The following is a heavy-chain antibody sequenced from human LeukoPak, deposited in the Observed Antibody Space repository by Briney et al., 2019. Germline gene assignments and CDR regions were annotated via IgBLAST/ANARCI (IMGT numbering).Heavy chain of an antibody. CDR1: GYTFTSYG. D-gene: IGHD2-2*01. CDR2: ISVYNGNT. Sequence: APVKVSCKASGYTFTSYGISWVRQAPGQGLEWMGWISVYNGNTNYAQKLQGRVTMTTDTSTSTAYMELRSLRSDDTAVYYCARDKVVVVPAAIRSRWFDPWGQGTLVIVSS. J-gene: IGHJ5*02. V-gene: IGHV1-18*01. CDR3: ARDKVVVVPAAIRSRWFDP.